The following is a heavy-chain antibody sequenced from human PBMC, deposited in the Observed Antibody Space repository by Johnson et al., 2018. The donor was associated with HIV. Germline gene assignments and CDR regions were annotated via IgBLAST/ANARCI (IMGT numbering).Heavy chain of an antibody. V-gene: IGHV3-30*04. Sequence: QVQLVQSGGGVVQPGRSLRLSCAASGFTFSSYAMHCVRQAPGKGLEWVAVISYDGSNKYYADSVNGRFTISRDNSKNTLYLQMNSLRAEDTAVYYCAREMAWEDAFDVWGQGTMVTVSS. CDR3: AREMAWEDAFDV. D-gene: IGHD5-24*01. J-gene: IGHJ3*01. CDR2: ISYDGSNK. CDR1: GFTFSSYA.